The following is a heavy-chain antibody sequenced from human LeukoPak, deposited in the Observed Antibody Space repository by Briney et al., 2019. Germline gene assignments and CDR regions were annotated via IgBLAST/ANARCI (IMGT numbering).Heavy chain of an antibody. CDR3: AKAHDFWSGYLNWFDP. CDR2: IRYDGSNK. Sequence: GGSLRLSCAASGFTFSSYGMHWVRQAPGKGLEWVAFIRYDGSNKYYADSVKGRFTISRDNSKNTLYLQMNSLRAEDTAVYYCAKAHDFWSGYLNWFDPWGQGTLVTVSS. V-gene: IGHV3-30*02. CDR1: GFTFSSYG. J-gene: IGHJ5*02. D-gene: IGHD3-3*01.